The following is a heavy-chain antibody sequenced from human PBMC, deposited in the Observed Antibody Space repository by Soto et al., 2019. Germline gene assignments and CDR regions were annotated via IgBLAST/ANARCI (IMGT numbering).Heavy chain of an antibody. CDR1: GDSISSYN. CDR2: FRSSGGT. D-gene: IGHD2-15*01. V-gene: IGHV4-59*08. Sequence: QVQLQESGPGLVKPSETLSLTCTVSGDSISSYNLAWIRQPPGKGLEWIGCFRSSGGTSYNPSRKSRLAISAAAPTKQSSLTLSSVTAADPAVYYCVRQGIGVLHGLVDVWGQGTTVTVSS. CDR3: VRQGIGVLHGLVDV. J-gene: IGHJ6*02.